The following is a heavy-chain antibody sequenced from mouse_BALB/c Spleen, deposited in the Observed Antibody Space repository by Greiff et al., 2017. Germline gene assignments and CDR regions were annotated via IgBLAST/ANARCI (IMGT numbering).Heavy chain of an antibody. Sequence: QVHVKQSGAELVRPGASVTLSCKASGYTFTDYEMHWVKQTPVHGLEWIGAIDPETGGTAYNQKFKGKATLTADKSSSTAYMELRSLTSEDSAVYYCTRNYGSYWGQGTTLTVSS. CDR1: GYTFTDYE. J-gene: IGHJ2*01. CDR2: IDPETGGT. D-gene: IGHD1-1*01. V-gene: IGHV1-15*01. CDR3: TRNYGSY.